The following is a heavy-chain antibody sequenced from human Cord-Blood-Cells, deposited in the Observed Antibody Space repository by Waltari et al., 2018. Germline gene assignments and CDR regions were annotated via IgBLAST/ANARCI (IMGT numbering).Heavy chain of an antibody. CDR2: IWYDGSNK. V-gene: IGHV3-33*01. CDR3: ARGGTMDAFDI. CDR1: GFTFRSYG. J-gene: IGHJ3*02. D-gene: IGHD1-7*01. Sequence: QVQLVESGGGVVQHGRSLRLSCAASGFTFRSYGMHWVRQAPGKGLEWVAVIWYDGSNKYYADSVKGRFTISRDNSKNTLYLQMNSLRAEDTAVYYCARGGTMDAFDIWGQGTMVTVSS.